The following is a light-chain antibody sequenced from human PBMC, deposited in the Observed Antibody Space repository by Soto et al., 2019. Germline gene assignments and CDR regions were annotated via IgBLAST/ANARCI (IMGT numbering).Light chain of an antibody. CDR1: QSVSSSY. V-gene: IGKV3-20*01. J-gene: IGKJ3*01. Sequence: EIVLTQSPGTLSLSPGERATLSCSASQSVSSSYLGWYQQKPGQAPRLLIYGASSRATGIPDRFSGRGSGTHFTHTSSRREPEGVAVYYCQRYGSFRISFGGGTKVDIK. CDR3: QRYGSFRIS. CDR2: GAS.